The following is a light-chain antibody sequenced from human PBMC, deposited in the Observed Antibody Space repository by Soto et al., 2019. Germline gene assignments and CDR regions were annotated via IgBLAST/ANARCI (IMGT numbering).Light chain of an antibody. CDR2: DAS. Sequence: EVVLTQSPATLSLSPGERATLSFRASQSVSRSLAWYQQKPGQAPRLLIYDASNRATGIPARFSGSGSGTDFTLTISSLEPEDFAVYYCQHRANWPLTFGGGTKVDIK. J-gene: IGKJ4*01. V-gene: IGKV3-11*01. CDR1: QSVSRS. CDR3: QHRANWPLT.